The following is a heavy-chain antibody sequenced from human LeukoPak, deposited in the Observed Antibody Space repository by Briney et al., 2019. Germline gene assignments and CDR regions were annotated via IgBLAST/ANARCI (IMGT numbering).Heavy chain of an antibody. CDR2: ISYDGSNK. D-gene: IGHD3-22*01. Sequence: GGSLRLSCAASGFNFSSYGMHWVRQAPGKGLEWVAVISYDGSNKYYADSVKGRFTISRDNSKNTLYLQMNSLRAEDTAVYYCAKEAGYYYDSSGYYFDYWGQGTLVTVSS. CDR1: GFNFSSYG. CDR3: AKEAGYYYDSSGYYFDY. V-gene: IGHV3-30*18. J-gene: IGHJ4*02.